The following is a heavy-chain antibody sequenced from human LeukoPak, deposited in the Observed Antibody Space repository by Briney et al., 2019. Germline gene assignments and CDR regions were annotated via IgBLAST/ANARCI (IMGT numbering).Heavy chain of an antibody. CDR1: GGSLSGYY. Sequence: PSETLSLTCAVYGGSLSGYYWSWIRQPPGKGLEWIGEINHSGSTNYNPSLKSRVTISVDTSKNQFSLKLSSVTAADTAVYYCASNLGSSGWYYFDYWGQGTLVTVSS. CDR3: ASNLGSSGWYYFDY. J-gene: IGHJ4*02. V-gene: IGHV4-34*01. D-gene: IGHD6-19*01. CDR2: INHSGST.